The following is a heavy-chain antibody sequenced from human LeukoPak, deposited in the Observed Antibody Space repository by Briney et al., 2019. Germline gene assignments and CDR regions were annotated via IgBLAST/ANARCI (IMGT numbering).Heavy chain of an antibody. Sequence: SETLSLTCTVSGGSTSSHYWSWIRQPPGKGLEWIGYIYYSGSTNYNPSLKSRVTISVDTSKNQFSLKLSSVTAADTAVYYCARDWGESITIFGVVTNSRHFDYWGQGTLVTVSS. D-gene: IGHD3-3*01. CDR3: ARDWGESITIFGVVTNSRHFDY. CDR2: IYYSGST. CDR1: GGSTSSHY. J-gene: IGHJ4*02. V-gene: IGHV4-59*11.